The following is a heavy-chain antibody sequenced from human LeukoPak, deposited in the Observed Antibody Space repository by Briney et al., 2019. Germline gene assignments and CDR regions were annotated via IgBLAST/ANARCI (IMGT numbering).Heavy chain of an antibody. Sequence: GGSLRLSCAASGFTFSTYAMHWVRQAPGKGLEWVALISNDGSNKFYADSVKGRITISRDNSKNTLYLQVNSLRAEDTAVHYCARDTIAAAGNFDYWGQGTLVTVSS. CDR2: ISNDGSNK. J-gene: IGHJ4*02. V-gene: IGHV3-30-3*01. CDR3: ARDTIAAAGNFDY. D-gene: IGHD6-13*01. CDR1: GFTFSTYA.